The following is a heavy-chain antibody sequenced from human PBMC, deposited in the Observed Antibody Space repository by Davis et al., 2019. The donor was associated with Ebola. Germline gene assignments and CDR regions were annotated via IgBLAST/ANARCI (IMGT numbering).Heavy chain of an antibody. D-gene: IGHD5-18*01. CDR1: GASISSRSYY. CDR3: ARANTGMVPPEIDS. J-gene: IGHJ4*02. V-gene: IGHV4-39*01. CDR2: FSYGDNTH. Sequence: SETLSLTCTVSGASISSRSYYWGWIRQPPGKGLEWVGSFSYGDNTHYYNPSLKSRVTISLDTSKNQFSLRLSSVTAADTAIYYCARANTGMVPPEIDSWGRGTLVTVSS.